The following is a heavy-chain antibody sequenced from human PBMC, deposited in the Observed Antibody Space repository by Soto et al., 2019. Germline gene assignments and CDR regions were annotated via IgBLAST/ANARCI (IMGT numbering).Heavy chain of an antibody. D-gene: IGHD2-15*01. V-gene: IGHV1-18*01. CDR1: CYTFISYV. J-gene: IGHJ6*02. CDR3: ARDGKNIKAVGDV. CDR2: ISAYSGDK. Sequence: ASVKVSFKASCYTFISYVVIWLRQSPLQGLEWMGWISAYSGDKKYAQNFQGRVTFTTDTSTSTAYMEMRTLRSDDTAAYYCARDGKNIKAVGDVWGQGTPVTVSS.